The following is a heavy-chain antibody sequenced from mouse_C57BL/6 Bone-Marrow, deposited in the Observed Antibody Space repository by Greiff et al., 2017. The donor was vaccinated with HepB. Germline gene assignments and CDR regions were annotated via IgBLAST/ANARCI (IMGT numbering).Heavy chain of an antibody. J-gene: IGHJ2*01. CDR3: TPLPLRSGALY. V-gene: IGHV14-1*01. CDR1: GFNIKDYY. Sequence: EVQLQQSGAELVRPGASVKLSCTASGFNIKDYYMHWVKQRPEQGLEWIGRIDPEDGDTEYAPKFQGKATMTAVTSSNTAYLQLSSLTSEDTAVYYCTPLPLRSGALYWGQGTTLTVSS. CDR2: IDPEDGDT. D-gene: IGHD1-1*01.